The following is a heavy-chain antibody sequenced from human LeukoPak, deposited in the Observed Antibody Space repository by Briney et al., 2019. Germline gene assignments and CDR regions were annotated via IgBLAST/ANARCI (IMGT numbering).Heavy chain of an antibody. Sequence: ASVKVSCKASGYTFTSYGISWARQAPGQGLEWMGWIGAYNGNTNYAQKLQGRVTMTTDTSTSTAYMELRSLRSDDTAVYYCARDLYYDSSGAGYYYYYMDVWGKGTTVTVSS. CDR2: IGAYNGNT. D-gene: IGHD3-22*01. V-gene: IGHV1-18*01. CDR1: GYTFTSYG. CDR3: ARDLYYDSSGAGYYYYYMDV. J-gene: IGHJ6*03.